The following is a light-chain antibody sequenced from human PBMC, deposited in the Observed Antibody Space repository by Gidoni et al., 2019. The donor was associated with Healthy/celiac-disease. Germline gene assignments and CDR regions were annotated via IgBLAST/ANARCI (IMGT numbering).Light chain of an antibody. CDR1: QSVSSN. CDR3: QQYNNRPRT. Sequence: IVMTQSPATLSVSPGERATLPCRASQSVSSNLAWYQQKPGQAPRLLIYGASTRATGIPARFSGSGSGTEFTLTISSLQSEDFAVYYCQQYNNRPRTFGQGTKLEIK. CDR2: GAS. J-gene: IGKJ2*01. V-gene: IGKV3-15*01.